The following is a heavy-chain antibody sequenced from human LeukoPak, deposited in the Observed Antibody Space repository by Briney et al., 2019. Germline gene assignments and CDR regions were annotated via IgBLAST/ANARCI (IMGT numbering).Heavy chain of an antibody. CDR1: GFTFTSHG. V-gene: IGHV3-30*02. CDR3: ARGARKGDDYGGFFDY. D-gene: IGHD4-23*01. CDR2: IRSDGTNK. Sequence: GGSLRLSCAASGFTFTSHGMHWVRQAPGKGLEWVAFIRSDGTNKYYADSVKGRFTISRDISKNTLYLQMNSLRAEDTAVYYCARGARKGDDYGGFFDYWGQGTLVTVSS. J-gene: IGHJ4*02.